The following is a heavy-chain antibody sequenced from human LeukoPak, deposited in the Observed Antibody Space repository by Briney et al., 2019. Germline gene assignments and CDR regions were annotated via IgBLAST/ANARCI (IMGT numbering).Heavy chain of an antibody. Sequence: SETLSLTCAVYGGSFSGYYWSWIRQPPGKGLEWIGEINHSGSTNYNPSLKSRVTISVDTSKNQFSLNLSSVTAADTAVYYCARGPPPRYFHLWGRGTLVTVSS. V-gene: IGHV4-34*01. J-gene: IGHJ2*01. CDR2: INHSGST. CDR1: GGSFSGYY. CDR3: ARGPPPRYFHL.